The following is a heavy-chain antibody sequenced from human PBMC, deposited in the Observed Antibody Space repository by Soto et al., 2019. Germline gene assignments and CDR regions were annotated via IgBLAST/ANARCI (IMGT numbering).Heavy chain of an antibody. J-gene: IGHJ4*02. V-gene: IGHV4-31*03. CDR1: GGSISSCGHY. Sequence: SETLSLTCTVSGGSISSCGHYWSWIRQHPGKGLEWIGYIYYSGSTYYNPSLKSRVTISVDTSKNQFSLKLSSVTAADTAVYYCARVAEGSDTAIYYWGQGTLVTVSS. CDR3: ARVAEGSDTAIYY. D-gene: IGHD5-18*01. CDR2: IYYSGST.